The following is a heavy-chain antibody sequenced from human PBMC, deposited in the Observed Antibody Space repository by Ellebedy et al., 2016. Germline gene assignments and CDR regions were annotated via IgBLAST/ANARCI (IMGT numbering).Heavy chain of an antibody. CDR2: PNPRGRT. V-gene: IGHV4-34*01. J-gene: IGHJ5*02. Sequence: SETLSLXXAASRSSFINYHWTWIPQPPRQRLDFIPEPNPRGRTKYNPSLKSRVTISVDTSKSQFSLKLTSVTAADTSVYYCVRFVAAGWSNLNWFDPWGPGTLVTVSS. D-gene: IGHD6-19*01. CDR3: VRFVAAGWSNLNWFDP. CDR1: RSSFINYH.